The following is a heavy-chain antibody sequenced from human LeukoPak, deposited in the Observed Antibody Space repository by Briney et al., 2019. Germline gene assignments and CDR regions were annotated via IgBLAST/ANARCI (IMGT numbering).Heavy chain of an antibody. V-gene: IGHV4-34*01. Sequence: SETLSLTCAVYGGSFSGYYWSWIRQPPGKGLEWLGEINHSGSTNYNPSLKSRVTISVDTSKNQFSLKLSSVTAADTAVYYCARVTMIVVVNWFDPWGQGTLVTVSS. CDR2: INHSGST. CDR3: ARVTMIVVVNWFDP. D-gene: IGHD3-22*01. CDR1: GGSFSGYY. J-gene: IGHJ5*02.